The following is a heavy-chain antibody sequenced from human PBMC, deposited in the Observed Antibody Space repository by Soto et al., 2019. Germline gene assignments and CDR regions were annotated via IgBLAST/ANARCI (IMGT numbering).Heavy chain of an antibody. V-gene: IGHV1-69*13. CDR1: GGTFSSYA. Sequence: SVKVSCKASGGTFSSYAISWVRQAPGQGLEWMGGIIPIFGTANYAQKFQGRVTITADESTSTAYMELSSLRSEDTAVYYCAREVYYYDSSGSGPFDYWGQGTLVTVSS. D-gene: IGHD3-22*01. CDR2: IIPIFGTA. J-gene: IGHJ4*02. CDR3: AREVYYYDSSGSGPFDY.